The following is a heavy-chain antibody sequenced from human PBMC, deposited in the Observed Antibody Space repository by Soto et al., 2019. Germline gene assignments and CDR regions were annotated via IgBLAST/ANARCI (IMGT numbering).Heavy chain of an antibody. Sequence: QVQLVQSGLEVKKPGASVKVSCKTSGYTFTSYGLSWVRQARGQGLEWIGWISAYSGKTNYARKFQGRVTMTTDTSTTAAYFELRSLRSDDTALYYCARDNSGDFWSGYSHYYFVYWGQGTLVTDSS. J-gene: IGHJ4*02. V-gene: IGHV1-18*01. CDR3: ARDNSGDFWSGYSHYYFVY. CDR2: ISAYSGKT. CDR1: GYTFTSYG. D-gene: IGHD3-3*01.